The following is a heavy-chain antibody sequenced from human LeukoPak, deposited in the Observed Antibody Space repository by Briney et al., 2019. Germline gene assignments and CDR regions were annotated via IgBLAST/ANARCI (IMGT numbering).Heavy chain of an antibody. D-gene: IGHD3-22*01. Sequence: ASVKVSCKASGYAFTSYAMNWVRQAPGQGLEWMGWISAYNGNTNYAQKLQGRVTMTTDTSTSTAYMELRSLRSDDTAVYYCARDHYDRPNWFDPWGQGTLVTVSS. CDR3: ARDHYDRPNWFDP. J-gene: IGHJ5*02. V-gene: IGHV1-18*01. CDR2: ISAYNGNT. CDR1: GYAFTSYA.